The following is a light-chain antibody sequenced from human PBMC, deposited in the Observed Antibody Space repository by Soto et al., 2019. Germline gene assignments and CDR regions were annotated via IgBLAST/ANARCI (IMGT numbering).Light chain of an antibody. J-gene: IGKJ4*01. V-gene: IGKV3-15*01. CDR2: GAS. CDR1: QSVSSN. CDR3: QQYQSWQRT. Sequence: EIVMTQSPATLSVSPGERATLSCRASQSVSSNLAWYQQKLGQDPRLLIYGASARATGIPARFSGSGSETEFTLTISSLQSEDFAVYYCQQYQSWQRTFGGGTKVDIK.